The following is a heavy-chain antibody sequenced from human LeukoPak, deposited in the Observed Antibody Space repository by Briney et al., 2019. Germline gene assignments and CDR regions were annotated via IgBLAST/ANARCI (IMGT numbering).Heavy chain of an antibody. CDR2: ISSSSSTI. V-gene: IGHV3-48*01. CDR1: GFTFSSYS. CDR3: ARDDSSSWWGIVDY. J-gene: IGHJ4*02. D-gene: IGHD6-13*01. Sequence: PGGSLRLSCAASGFTFSSYSMNWVRQAPGKGLEWVSYISSSSSTIYYADSVKGRFTISRDNAKNSLYLQMNSLRAEDTAVYYCARDDSSSWWGIVDYWGQGTLVTVSS.